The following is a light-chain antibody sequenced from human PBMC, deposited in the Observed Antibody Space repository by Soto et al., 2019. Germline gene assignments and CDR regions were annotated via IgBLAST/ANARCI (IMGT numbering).Light chain of an antibody. V-gene: IGKV3-20*01. CDR2: GAS. CDR3: QQYAASPRT. Sequence: EIVLTQSPGTLSLSPRERATLSCRASQSVNDNYLAWYQHKPGQAPRLLIYGASSRAPGIPDRFSGSGSGNDFTLTISRREPEDFAIYYCQQYAASPRTFGQGKQVDVK. CDR1: QSVNDNY. J-gene: IGKJ1*01.